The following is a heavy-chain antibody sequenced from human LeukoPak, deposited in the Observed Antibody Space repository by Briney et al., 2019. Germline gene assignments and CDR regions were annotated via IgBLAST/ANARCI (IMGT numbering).Heavy chain of an antibody. CDR2: ISGYGDTT. CDR3: AKIGSTFYYYYMDV. V-gene: IGHV3-23*01. CDR1: GFTFSSFA. Sequence: GGSLRLSCSASGFTFSSFAMNWVRQAPGQGLEWISIISGYGDTTYYTDSVRGRFTISRDNSKNTLYLQMNSLRAEDTAVYYCAKIGSTFYYYYMDVWGKGTTVTVSS. D-gene: IGHD2/OR15-2a*01. J-gene: IGHJ6*03.